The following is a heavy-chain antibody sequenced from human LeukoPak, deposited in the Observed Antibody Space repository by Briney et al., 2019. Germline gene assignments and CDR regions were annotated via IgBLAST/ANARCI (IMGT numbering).Heavy chain of an antibody. Sequence: ASVKVSCKASGCTFTSYYMHWVRQAPGQGLEWMGIINPSGGSTSYAQKFQGRVTMTRDTSTSTVYMELSSLRSEDTAVYYCARDGTIYGMDVWGQGTTVTVSS. D-gene: IGHD3-3*01. CDR2: INPSGGST. CDR3: ARDGTIYGMDV. V-gene: IGHV1-46*01. CDR1: GCTFTSYY. J-gene: IGHJ6*02.